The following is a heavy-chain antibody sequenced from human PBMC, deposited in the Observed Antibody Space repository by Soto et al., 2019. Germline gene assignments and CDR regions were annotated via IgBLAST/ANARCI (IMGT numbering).Heavy chain of an antibody. V-gene: IGHV1-69*01. CDR2: IMPVFHTT. CDR1: GGTFNTFA. CDR3: ATAPISPVTATLYPYGMDV. Sequence: QVQLVQSGAEVKKPGSSVKVSCQASGGTFNTFAFTWVRQAPGQGLEWLGGIMPVFHTTNIAQTFQDRITVTAVVFTSTVYMEMTSLRYDDTAVYYCATAPISPVTATLYPYGMDVWGQGTTVTVS. J-gene: IGHJ6*02. D-gene: IGHD6-25*01.